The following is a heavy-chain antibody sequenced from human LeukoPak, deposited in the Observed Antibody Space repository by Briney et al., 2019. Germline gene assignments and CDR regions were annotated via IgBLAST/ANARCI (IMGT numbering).Heavy chain of an antibody. CDR1: GFTFSSYG. Sequence: PGGSLRLSCAASGFTFSSYGMHWVRQAPGKGLEWVAFIRYDGSNKYYADSVKGRFTISRDNSKNTLYLQMNSLRAEDTAVYYCAKDRGRYCSGGSCYTTHYFDYWGQGTLGTVSS. CDR3: AKDRGRYCSGGSCYTTHYFDY. J-gene: IGHJ4*02. V-gene: IGHV3-30*02. D-gene: IGHD2-15*01. CDR2: IRYDGSNK.